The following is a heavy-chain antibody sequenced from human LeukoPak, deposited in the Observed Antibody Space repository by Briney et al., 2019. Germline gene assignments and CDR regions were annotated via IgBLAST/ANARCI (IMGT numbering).Heavy chain of an antibody. CDR2: VSSSGTT. CDR3: ARHPHRSWGLYWYFDL. V-gene: IGHV4-39*01. CDR1: GGSISSSNDF. D-gene: IGHD6-13*01. J-gene: IGHJ2*01. Sequence: KPSETLSLSCTVSGGSISSSNDFWAWIRQPPGKGLEYIGSVSSSGTTFSNPSLKSRLTISVDTSKDQFSLRLTSVTAADTAVYYCARHPHRSWGLYWYFDLWGRGALGIVSS.